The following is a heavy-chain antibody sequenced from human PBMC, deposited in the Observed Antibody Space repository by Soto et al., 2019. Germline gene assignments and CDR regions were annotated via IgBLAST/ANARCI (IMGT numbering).Heavy chain of an antibody. CDR1: DDSINSDKYY. CDR3: ARLEGMATYSYYFDL. CDR2: IYYRGNA. Sequence: QLQLQETGPGLVKPSETLSLTCSVSDDSINSDKYYWGWIRQPPGKGLEWIGSIYYRGNAYYNPSLHTRVHISLDKSQSQFSLKLNSMTAAVSAVYFCARLEGMATYSYYFDLWGPGALVTVSS. V-gene: IGHV4-39*01. J-gene: IGHJ4*02. D-gene: IGHD2-15*01.